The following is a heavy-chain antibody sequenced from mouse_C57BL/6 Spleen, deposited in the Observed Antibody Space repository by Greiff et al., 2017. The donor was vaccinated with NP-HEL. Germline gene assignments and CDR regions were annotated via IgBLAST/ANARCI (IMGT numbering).Heavy chain of an antibody. Sequence: EVQLVESGGDLVKPGGSLKLSCAASGFTFSSYGMSWVRQTPDKRLEWVATISSGGSYTYYADSVKGRFTISRDNAKNNLYLQMSSLKSEDTAMYYCARQEGRDWYFDVWGTGTTVTVSS. CDR1: GFTFSSYG. CDR2: ISSGGSYT. J-gene: IGHJ1*03. V-gene: IGHV5-6*01. D-gene: IGHD3-3*01. CDR3: ARQEGRDWYFDV.